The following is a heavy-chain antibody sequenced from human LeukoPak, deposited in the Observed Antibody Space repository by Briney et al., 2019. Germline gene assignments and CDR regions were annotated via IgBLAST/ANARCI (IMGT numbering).Heavy chain of an antibody. V-gene: IGHV4-4*07. CDR2: NYTSGST. Sequence: SETLSLTCTVSGGSISGYYWSWVRQPAGKALESIGRNYTSGSTNYNPSLKSRVTMSVDTSKNQFSLKLSSVTTADTAVYYCARSPFLNEGSYYFDYWGQGTLVTVPS. CDR3: ARSPFLNEGSYYFDY. D-gene: IGHD1-26*01. J-gene: IGHJ4*02. CDR1: GGSISGYY.